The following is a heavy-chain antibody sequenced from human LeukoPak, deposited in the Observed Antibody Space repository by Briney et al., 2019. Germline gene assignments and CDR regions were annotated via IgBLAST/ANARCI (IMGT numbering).Heavy chain of an antibody. D-gene: IGHD4-11*01. J-gene: IGHJ4*02. CDR2: ISGSAIST. V-gene: IGHV3-23*01. CDR3: AKDPSTYTVTTGYFDY. CDR1: GFTFITYG. Sequence: PGGSLRLSCAASGFTFITYGMRWVRQAPGNGLEGVSAISGSAISTYYADSVKGRFTISRDNSKNTLYLQMNSLRAEDTAVYFCAKDPSTYTVTTGYFDYWGQGTLVTVSS.